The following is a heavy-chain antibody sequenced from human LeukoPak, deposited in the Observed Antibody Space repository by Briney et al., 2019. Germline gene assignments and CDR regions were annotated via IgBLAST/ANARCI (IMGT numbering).Heavy chain of an antibody. CDR3: TGPGYYGSGSLDYYYYYMDV. Sequence: GGSLRLSCAASGFTFSGSAMHWVRQASGKGLEWVGRIRSKANSYATAYAASVKGRFTIPRDDSKNTAYLQMNSLKTEDTAVYYCTGPGYYGSGSLDYYYYYMDVWGKGTTVTISS. V-gene: IGHV3-73*01. CDR2: IRSKANSYAT. J-gene: IGHJ6*03. CDR1: GFTFSGSA. D-gene: IGHD3-10*01.